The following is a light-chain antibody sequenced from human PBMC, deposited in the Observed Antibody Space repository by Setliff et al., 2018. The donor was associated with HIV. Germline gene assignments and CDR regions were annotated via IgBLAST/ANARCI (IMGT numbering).Light chain of an antibody. V-gene: IGLV2-11*01. CDR3: CSYDGSYTYV. CDR2: DVN. CDR1: DSDIGSYKY. Sequence: QSVLTQPRSVSGSPGQSVTFSCSGSDSDIGSYKYVSWYQHHPGKAPKLIIFDVNRRPSGVPARFSGSKSGNTASLTISGIQTEDEADYYCCSYDGSYTYVCGTGTKVTVL. J-gene: IGLJ1*01.